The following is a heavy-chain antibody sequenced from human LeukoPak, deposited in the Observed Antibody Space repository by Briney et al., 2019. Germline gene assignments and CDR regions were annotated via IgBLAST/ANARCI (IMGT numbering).Heavy chain of an antibody. V-gene: IGHV4-59*08. Sequence: SDTLSLICTVSGGPIRNYYWTWIPQPPGKGLEGIGFIYYTGITKYNPSPESRVTISLDASKNQFSLKLTSVTDADTAVYYCARRVAINPKYCFDSWGQGTLVTVSS. CDR1: GGPIRNYY. CDR2: IYYTGIT. J-gene: IGHJ4*02. D-gene: IGHD5-12*01. CDR3: ARRVAINPKYCFDS.